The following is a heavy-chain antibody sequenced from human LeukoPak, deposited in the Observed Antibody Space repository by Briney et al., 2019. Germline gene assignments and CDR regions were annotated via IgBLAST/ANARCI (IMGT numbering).Heavy chain of an antibody. V-gene: IGHV1-2*02. Sequence: ASVKVSCKASGYTFTGYYMHWVRQAPGQGLEWMGWINPNSGGTNYAQKFQGRVTMTRDTSTSTAYMELSRLRSDDTAVYYCPRDLGDTNDGMDVWGGGTTVIVSS. J-gene: IGHJ6*04. CDR2: INPNSGGT. D-gene: IGHD5-18*01. CDR1: GYTFTGYY. CDR3: PRDLGDTNDGMDV.